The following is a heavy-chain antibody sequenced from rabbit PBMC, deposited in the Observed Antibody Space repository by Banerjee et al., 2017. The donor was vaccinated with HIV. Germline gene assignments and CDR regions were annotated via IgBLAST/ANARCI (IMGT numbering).Heavy chain of an antibody. J-gene: IGHJ4*01. Sequence: QEQLVESGGGLVQPEGSLTLTCKASGFDFSRDAMCWVRQAPGKGLEWIGCINSSSRNVVYASWATGRFTISKTSSTTVTLQMTSLTAADTATYLCAGSLVDNANLWGPGTLVTVS. CDR1: GFDFSRDA. CDR3: AGSLVDNANL. V-gene: IGHV1S45*01. D-gene: IGHD1-1*01. CDR2: INSSSRNV.